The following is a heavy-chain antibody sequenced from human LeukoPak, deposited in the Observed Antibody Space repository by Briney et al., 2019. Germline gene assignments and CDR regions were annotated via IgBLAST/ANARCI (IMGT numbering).Heavy chain of an antibody. D-gene: IGHD6-19*01. CDR1: GYSFTSFW. Sequence: GESLKVSCKGSGYSFTSFWIAWVRQMPGKGLEWMGIIYPGDSDTRYSPSFQGQVTISADKSISTAYLQWSSLKASDTAMYYCARSLVAGSSTWFDPWGQGTLVTVSS. CDR3: ARSLVAGSSTWFDP. V-gene: IGHV5-51*01. J-gene: IGHJ5*02. CDR2: IYPGDSDT.